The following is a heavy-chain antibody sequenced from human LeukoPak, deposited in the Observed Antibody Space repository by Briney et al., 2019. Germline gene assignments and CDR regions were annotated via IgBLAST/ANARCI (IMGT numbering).Heavy chain of an antibody. CDR3: ARELGAFDI. V-gene: IGHV3-48*03. J-gene: IGHJ3*02. D-gene: IGHD7-27*01. CDR1: GFTFSSFE. CDR2: ISSNDGTT. Sequence: PGGSLRLSCAASGFTFSSFEMNWVRQAPGKGLEWVSYISSNDGTTYYADSVKGRFTISRDNAKNSLYLQMNSLRAEDTAVYYCARELGAFDIWGQGTMVTVSS.